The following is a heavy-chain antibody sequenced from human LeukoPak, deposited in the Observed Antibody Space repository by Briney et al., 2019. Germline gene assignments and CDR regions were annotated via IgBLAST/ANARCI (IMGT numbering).Heavy chain of an antibody. CDR1: GFTFSSYA. CDR2: ISGGGGGT. D-gene: IGHD3-3*01. J-gene: IGHJ4*02. CDR3: ARRSGYFDC. V-gene: IGHV3-23*01. Sequence: PGGSLRLSCAASGFTFSSYAMSWVRQAPGKGLEWVSGISGGGGGTYSADSVKGRFTISRDNSKNTLYLQMNSPRAEDTAVYYCARRSGYFDCWGQGTLVTVSS.